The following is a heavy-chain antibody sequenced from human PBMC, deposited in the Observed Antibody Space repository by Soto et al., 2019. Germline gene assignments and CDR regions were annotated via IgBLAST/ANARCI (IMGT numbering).Heavy chain of an antibody. CDR1: GGSISSSNYY. Sequence: SETLSLTCTVSGGSISSSNYYWGWIRQPPGKGLEWIGSVYYSGSTYYNPSLKSRVTISVATSKNQFSLKLSSVTAADTAVYYCARHPHDYGDYYFDYWGQGTLVTVSS. D-gene: IGHD4-17*01. CDR2: VYYSGST. CDR3: ARHPHDYGDYYFDY. V-gene: IGHV4-39*01. J-gene: IGHJ4*02.